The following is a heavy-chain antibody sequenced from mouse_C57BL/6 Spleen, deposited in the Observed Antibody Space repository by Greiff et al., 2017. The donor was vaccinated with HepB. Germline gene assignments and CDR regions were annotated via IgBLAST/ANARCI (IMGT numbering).Heavy chain of an antibody. CDR1: GYTFTDHI. CDR3: GVDYDYDGYAMDY. CDR2: IYPVSGET. Sequence: VQLQQSGAELASPGASVTLSCKASGYTFTDHIMNWVKKRPGQGLEWIGRIYPVSGETNYNQKFMGKATFSVDRSSSTVYMVLTSRKSEDPAVYYCGVDYDYDGYAMDYWGQGTSVTVSS. V-gene: IGHV1-11*01. D-gene: IGHD2-4*01. J-gene: IGHJ4*01.